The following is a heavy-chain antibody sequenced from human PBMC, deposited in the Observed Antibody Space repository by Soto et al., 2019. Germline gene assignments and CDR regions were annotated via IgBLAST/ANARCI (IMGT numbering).Heavy chain of an antibody. CDR1: GGSISSGGYY. CDR3: ARSDFGDYVYFDY. Sequence: PSETLSLTCTVSGGSISSGGYYWSWIRQHPGKGLEWIGYIYYSGSTYYNPSLKSRVTISVDTSKNQISLKLSSVTAADTAVYYCARSDFGDYVYFDYWGQGTLVTVSS. J-gene: IGHJ4*02. V-gene: IGHV4-31*03. CDR2: IYYSGST. D-gene: IGHD4-17*01.